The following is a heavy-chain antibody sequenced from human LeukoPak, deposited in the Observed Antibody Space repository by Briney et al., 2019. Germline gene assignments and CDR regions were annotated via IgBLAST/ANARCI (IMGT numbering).Heavy chain of an antibody. CDR3: TRGMDHINYAWFDP. CDR2: IFGSRDSI. V-gene: IGHV3-21*06. CDR1: GFTFSSFW. J-gene: IGHJ5*02. D-gene: IGHD4-11*01. Sequence: AGGSLRLSCEASGFTFSSFWMSWVRQAPGKRLEWVSSIFGSRDSISYANSVKGRFTISRDNAENSLYLQMDSLRVEDTAVYYCTRGMDHINYAWFDPWGQGTLVIVSS.